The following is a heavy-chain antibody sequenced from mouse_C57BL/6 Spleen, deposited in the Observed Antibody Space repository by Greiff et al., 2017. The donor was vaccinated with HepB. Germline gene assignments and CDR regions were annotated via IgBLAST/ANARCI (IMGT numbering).Heavy chain of an antibody. V-gene: IGHV1-69*01. Sequence: QVQLQQPGAELVMPGASVKLSCKASGYTFTSYWMHWVKQRPGQGLEWIGEIDPSDSYTNYNHKFKGKSTLTVDEASSTAYMQLSSLTSEDSAVYYCARAGDYWYLDVWGTGTTVTVSS. CDR2: IDPSDSYT. CDR1: GYTFTSYW. J-gene: IGHJ1*03. CDR3: ARAGDYWYLDV.